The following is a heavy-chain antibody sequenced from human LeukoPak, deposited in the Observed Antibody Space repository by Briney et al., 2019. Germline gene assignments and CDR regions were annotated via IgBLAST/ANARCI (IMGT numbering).Heavy chain of an antibody. V-gene: IGHV4-59*12. J-gene: IGHJ4*02. D-gene: IGHD3-10*01. CDR3: ARSRGVRGVRYYFDY. CDR2: IYYSGST. Sequence: SETLSLTCTISGGSISSYYWSWIRQPPGKGLEWIGYIYYSGSTNYNPSLKSRVTISVDTSKNQFSLKLSSVTAADTAVYYCARSRGVRGVRYYFDYWGQGTLVTVSS. CDR1: GGSISSYY.